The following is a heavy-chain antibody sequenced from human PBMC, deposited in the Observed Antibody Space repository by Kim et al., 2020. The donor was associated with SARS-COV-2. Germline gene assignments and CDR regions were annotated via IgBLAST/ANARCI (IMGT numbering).Heavy chain of an antibody. J-gene: IGHJ5*02. CDR3: VKSPNVWFGAPLDP. Sequence: GGSLRLSCAASGFAFSSYAMSWVRQASGKGPEWVSGISGRGDLTYHADFVEGRFNISRDNSKNTLYLQMSSLRAEDTALYYCVKSPNVWFGAPLDPWGQGTLVSVSS. V-gene: IGHV3-23*01. CDR1: GFAFSSYA. D-gene: IGHD3-10*01. CDR2: ISGRGDLT.